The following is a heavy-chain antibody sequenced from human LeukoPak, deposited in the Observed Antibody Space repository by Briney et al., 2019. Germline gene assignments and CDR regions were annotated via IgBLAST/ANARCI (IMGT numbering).Heavy chain of an antibody. CDR2: IYYSGST. V-gene: IGHV4-59*08. D-gene: IGHD2-15*01. Sequence: KPSETLSLTCTVSGGSISSYYWSWIRQPPGKGLEWIGYIYYSGSTNYNPSPKSRVTISVDTSKNQFSLKLSSVTAADTAVYYCARLRGYCSGGSCYKWYFDLWGRGTLVTASS. CDR3: ARLRGYCSGGSCYKWYFDL. J-gene: IGHJ2*01. CDR1: GGSISSYY.